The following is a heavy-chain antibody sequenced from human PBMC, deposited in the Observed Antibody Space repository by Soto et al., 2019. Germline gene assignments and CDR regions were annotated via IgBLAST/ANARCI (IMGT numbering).Heavy chain of an antibody. J-gene: IGHJ6*04. V-gene: IGHV3-9*01. CDR3: AKDRLVSAPGCMDV. CDR1: GFTFDDYA. D-gene: IGHD6-19*01. CDR2: INWNSVII. Sequence: PGGSLRLSFATSGFTFDDYAMHWVRQASGKGLEWVASINWNSVIIDYADSVKGRFTVSRDNAENSLYLQMNSLRAEDTALYYCAKDRLVSAPGCMDVWGSGTTVTVSS.